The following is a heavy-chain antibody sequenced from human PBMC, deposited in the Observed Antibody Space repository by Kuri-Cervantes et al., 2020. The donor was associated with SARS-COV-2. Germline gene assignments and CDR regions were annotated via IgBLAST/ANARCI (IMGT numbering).Heavy chain of an antibody. CDR3: ARGGVGATRDAFDI. CDR1: GFSSSRYW. D-gene: IGHD1-26*01. Sequence: GGSLRLSCAGFGFSSSRYWMSWVRQAPGKGLEWVSSISSSSSYIYYADSVKGRFTISRDNAKNSLYLQMNSLRAEDTAVYYCARGGVGATRDAFDIWGQGTMVTVSS. J-gene: IGHJ3*02. V-gene: IGHV3-21*01. CDR2: ISSSSSYI.